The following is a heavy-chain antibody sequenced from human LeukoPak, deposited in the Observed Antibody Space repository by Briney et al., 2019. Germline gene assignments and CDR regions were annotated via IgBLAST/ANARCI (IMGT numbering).Heavy chain of an antibody. Sequence: GGSLRLSCAASGFTFSSYEMNWVRQAPGKGLERVSYISSSGSTIYYADSVKGRFTISRDNAKNSLYLQMDSLRAEDTAVYYCARSPYSMIVGGYFDYWGQGTLVTVSS. CDR1: GFTFSSYE. J-gene: IGHJ4*02. V-gene: IGHV3-48*03. CDR3: ARSPYSMIVGGYFDY. D-gene: IGHD3-22*01. CDR2: ISSSGSTI.